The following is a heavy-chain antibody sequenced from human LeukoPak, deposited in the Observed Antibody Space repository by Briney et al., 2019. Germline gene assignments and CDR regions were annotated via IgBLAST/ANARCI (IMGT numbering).Heavy chain of an antibody. Sequence: GGSLRLSCAASGFTFSSYWMSWVRQAPGKGLEWVANIKQDGSEKYYVDSVKGRFTISRDNAKNSLYLQMNSLRAEDTAVYYCAKDWWELLRGVDYWGQGTLVTVSS. CDR1: GFTFSSYW. D-gene: IGHD1-26*01. V-gene: IGHV3-7*01. CDR3: AKDWWELLRGVDY. J-gene: IGHJ4*02. CDR2: IKQDGSEK.